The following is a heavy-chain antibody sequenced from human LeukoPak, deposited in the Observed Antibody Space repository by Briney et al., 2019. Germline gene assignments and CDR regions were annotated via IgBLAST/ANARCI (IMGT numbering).Heavy chain of an antibody. V-gene: IGHV4-59*08. CDR2: IYYSGST. D-gene: IGHD2-15*01. CDR1: GGSISSYY. Sequence: SETLSLTCTVSGGSISSYYWSWIRQPPGKGLEWIGYIYYSGSTNYNPSLKSRVTISVDTSKNQFSLKLSSVTAADTAIYYCARRSVNELAFDIWGQGTMVTVSS. CDR3: ARRSVNELAFDI. J-gene: IGHJ3*02.